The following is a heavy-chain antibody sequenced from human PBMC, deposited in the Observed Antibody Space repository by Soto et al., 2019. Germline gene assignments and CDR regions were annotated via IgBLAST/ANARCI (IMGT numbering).Heavy chain of an antibody. V-gene: IGHV1-18*01. CDR2: ISAHNGNT. J-gene: IGHJ4*02. CDR1: GYIFTTYG. Sequence: QVHLVQSGAEVKKPGASVKVSCKGSGYIFTTYGITWVRQAPGQGLEWMGWISAHNGNTNYAQKLQGRVTVTRDTSKSNAYMELRNVRYDETAVYYCARGRYGDYWGQGALVTVSS. D-gene: IGHD1-1*01. CDR3: ARGRYGDY.